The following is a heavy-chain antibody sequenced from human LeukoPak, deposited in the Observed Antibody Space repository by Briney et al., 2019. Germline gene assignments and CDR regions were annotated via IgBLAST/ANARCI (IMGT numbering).Heavy chain of an antibody. CDR2: INHSGST. J-gene: IGHJ6*03. D-gene: IGHD5-18*01. CDR1: GGSFSGYY. CDR3: ARASRGYSYGYSYYYYYMDV. Sequence: SGTLSLTCAVYGGSFSGYYWSWIRQPPGKGLEWIGEINHSGSTNYNPSLKSRVTISVDTSKNQFSLKLSSVTAADTAVYYCARASRGYSYGYSYYYYYMDVWGKGTTVTVSS. V-gene: IGHV4-34*01.